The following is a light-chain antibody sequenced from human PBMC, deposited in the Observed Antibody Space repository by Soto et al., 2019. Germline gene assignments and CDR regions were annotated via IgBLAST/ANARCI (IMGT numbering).Light chain of an antibody. V-gene: IGKV3-11*01. CDR3: QQRNNWPST. CDR1: QSVSSY. Sequence: EIVLTQSPATLSLSPGYRATLSCRASQSVSSYLAWYQQKPGQPPRLLIYDASNRATGIPARFNGSGSGTDFTLTISRLEPEDFAVYYYQQRNNWPSTFGGGTTVEIK. CDR2: DAS. J-gene: IGKJ4*01.